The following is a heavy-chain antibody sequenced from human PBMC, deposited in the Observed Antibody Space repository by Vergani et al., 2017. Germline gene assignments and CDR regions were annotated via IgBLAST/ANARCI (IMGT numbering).Heavy chain of an antibody. CDR3: ASYYDSSGSRYNWFDP. CDR2: IYYSGST. D-gene: IGHD3-22*01. CDR1: GGSISSYY. Sequence: QVQLQESGPGLVKPSETLSLTCTVSGGSISSYYWSWIRQPPGKGLEWIGYIYYSGSTNYNPSLKSRVTISVDTSKNQFSLKLSSVTAADTAVYYCASYYDSSGSRYNWFDPWGQGTLVTVSS. J-gene: IGHJ5*02. V-gene: IGHV4-59*12.